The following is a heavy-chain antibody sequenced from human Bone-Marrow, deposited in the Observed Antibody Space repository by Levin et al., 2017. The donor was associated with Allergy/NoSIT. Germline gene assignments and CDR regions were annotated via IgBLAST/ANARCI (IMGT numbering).Heavy chain of an antibody. CDR2: INWNGGSR. V-gene: IGHV3-20*04. J-gene: IGHJ4*02. CDR1: GFTFDDSG. D-gene: IGHD1-1*01. Sequence: PGGSLRLSCAASGFTFDDSGMSWVRQVPGKGLEWVSGINWNGGSRGYADSVKGRFTISRDNAKNSLYLQMNSLRAEDTAVDYCARGGGPSYNWNDGALYNWGQGALVTVSS. CDR3: ARGGGPSYNWNDGALYN.